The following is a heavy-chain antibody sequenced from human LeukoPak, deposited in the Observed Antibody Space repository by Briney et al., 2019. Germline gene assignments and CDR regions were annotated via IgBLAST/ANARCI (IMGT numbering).Heavy chain of an antibody. CDR1: GGSISSGSYY. CDR2: IYTSGST. Sequence: SETLSLTCTVSGGSISSGSYYWSWIRQPAGKGLEWIGRIYTSGSTNYNPSLKSRVTISVDTSKNQFSLKLSSVTAADTAVYYCARGGRGGYWGQGTLVTVSS. J-gene: IGHJ4*02. CDR3: ARGGRGGY. V-gene: IGHV4-61*02. D-gene: IGHD3-16*01.